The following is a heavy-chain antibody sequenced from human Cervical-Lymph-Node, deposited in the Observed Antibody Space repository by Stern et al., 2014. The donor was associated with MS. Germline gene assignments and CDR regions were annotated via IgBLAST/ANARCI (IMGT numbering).Heavy chain of an antibody. CDR3: ARQRYFDY. Sequence: EVQLVESGPEVKRPGESLKISCQASGYTFTSYWIGWVRQMPGKGREWIAIIFPGGSDIRYSPSFKGQVTISADKSSSTAYLQWNNLKASDTAIYYCARQRYFDYWGQGTLVTVSS. V-gene: IGHV5-51*01. J-gene: IGHJ4*02. CDR1: GYTFTSYW. CDR2: IFPGGSDI.